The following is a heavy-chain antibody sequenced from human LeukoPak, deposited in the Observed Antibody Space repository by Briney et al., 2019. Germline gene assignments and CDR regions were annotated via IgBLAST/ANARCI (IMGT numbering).Heavy chain of an antibody. J-gene: IGHJ4*02. Sequence: PGGSLRLSCAASGFTVSSNYMSWVRQAPGKGLEWVSVIYSGGSTYYADSVKGRFTISRDNSKNTLYLQMNSLRAEDTAVYYCAKVENLKLRPRYYFDYWGQGTLVAVSS. D-gene: IGHD1-26*01. CDR1: GFTVSSNY. CDR2: IYSGGST. V-gene: IGHV3-53*01. CDR3: AKVENLKLRPRYYFDY.